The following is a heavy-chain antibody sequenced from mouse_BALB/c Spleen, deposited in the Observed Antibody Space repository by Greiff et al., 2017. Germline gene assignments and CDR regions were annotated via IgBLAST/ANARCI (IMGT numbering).Heavy chain of an antibody. D-gene: IGHD2-4*01. V-gene: IGHV2-9*02. CDR1: GFSLTSYG. CDR2: IWAGGST. Sequence: VQGVESGPGLVAPSQSLSITCTVSGFSLTSYGVHWVRQPPGKGLEWLGVIWAGGSTNYNSALMSRLSISKDNSKSQVFLKMNSLQTDDTAMYYCARDSPMIRGFAYWGQGTLVTVSA. J-gene: IGHJ3*01. CDR3: ARDSPMIRGFAY.